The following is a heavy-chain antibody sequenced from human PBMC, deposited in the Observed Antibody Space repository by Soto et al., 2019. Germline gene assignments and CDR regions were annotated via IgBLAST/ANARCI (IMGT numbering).Heavy chain of an antibody. J-gene: IGHJ4*02. CDR3: ARDSGYYGSGSYSPGDY. V-gene: IGHV1-18*01. D-gene: IGHD3-10*01. CDR2: ISAYNGNT. CDR1: GYTFTSYG. Sequence: QVQLVQSGAEVKKPGASVKVSCKASGYTFTSYGISWVRQAPGQGLEWMGWISAYNGNTNYAQKLQGRVTMTTDTSXSXXYMELRSLRSDDTAVYYCARDSGYYGSGSYSPGDYWGQGTLVTVSS.